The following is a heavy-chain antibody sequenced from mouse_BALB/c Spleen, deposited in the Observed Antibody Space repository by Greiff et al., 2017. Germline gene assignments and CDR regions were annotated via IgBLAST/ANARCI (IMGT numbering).Heavy chain of an antibody. CDR1: GYTFTSYV. V-gene: IGHV1-14*01. D-gene: IGHD2-1*01. CDR2: INPYNDGT. J-gene: IGHJ4*01. Sequence: VHVKQSGPELVKPGASVKMSCKASGYTFTSYVMHWVKQKPGQGLEWIGYINPYNDGTKYNEKFKGKATLTSDKSSSTAYMELSSLTSEDSAVYYCASPLYYGRAMDYWGQGTSVTVSS. CDR3: ASPLYYGRAMDY.